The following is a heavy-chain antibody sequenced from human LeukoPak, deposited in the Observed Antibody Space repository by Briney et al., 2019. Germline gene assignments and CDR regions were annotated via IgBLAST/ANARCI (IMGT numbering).Heavy chain of an antibody. CDR3: ARGVKDFWSGYYPNFDY. CDR2: MNPNSGNT. CDR1: GYTFTSYD. V-gene: IGHV1-8*01. D-gene: IGHD3-3*01. Sequence: ASVKVSCKASGYTFTSYDINWVRQATGQGLEWMGWMNPNSGNTGYAQKFQGRVTVTRNTSISTAYMELSSLRSEDTAVYYCARGVKDFWSGYYPNFDYWGQGTLVTVSS. J-gene: IGHJ4*02.